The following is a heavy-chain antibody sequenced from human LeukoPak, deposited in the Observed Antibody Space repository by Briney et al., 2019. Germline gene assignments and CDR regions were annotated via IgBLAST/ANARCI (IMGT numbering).Heavy chain of an antibody. D-gene: IGHD6-19*01. V-gene: IGHV3-20*04. CDR3: ARDGLSSDWPVYYLDY. J-gene: IGHJ4*02. CDR2: IIWSGGST. CDR1: GFTFDDYG. Sequence: PGGSLRLSCAASGFTFDDYGMSWVRQAPGKGLEWVSGIIWSGGSTGYADSVKGRFTISRDNAKNSLYLQMNSLRAEDTALYYCARDGLSSDWPVYYLDYWGQGTLVTVSS.